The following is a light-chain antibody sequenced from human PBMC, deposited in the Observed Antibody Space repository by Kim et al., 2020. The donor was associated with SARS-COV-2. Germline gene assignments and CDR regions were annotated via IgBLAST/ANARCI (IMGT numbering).Light chain of an antibody. V-gene: IGLV4-69*01. Sequence: ASVKLTCTLSSGDSGYAIAWHQQQPEKGPRYLMKLNSDGSHSKGDGIPDRFSGSSSGAERYLTISSLQSEDEADYYCQTWGTGILVFGGGTQLTVL. CDR3: QTWGTGILV. J-gene: IGLJ3*02. CDR2: LNSDGSH. CDR1: SGDSGYA.